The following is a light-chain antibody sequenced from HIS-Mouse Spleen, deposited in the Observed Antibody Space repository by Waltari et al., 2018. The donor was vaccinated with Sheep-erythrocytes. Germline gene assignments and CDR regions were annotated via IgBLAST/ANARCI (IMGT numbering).Light chain of an antibody. J-gene: IGLJ3*02. V-gene: IGLV2-23*01. Sequence: QSALTQPASVSGSPGQAITISCPGTSSDVGSYNLVSWYQQHPGKAPKLMIYAGSKRPSGVSNRVSGSKSGNTASLTISGLQAEDEADYYCCSYAGSSTPWVFGGGTKLTVL. CDR3: CSYAGSSTPWV. CDR2: AGS. CDR1: SSDVGSYNL.